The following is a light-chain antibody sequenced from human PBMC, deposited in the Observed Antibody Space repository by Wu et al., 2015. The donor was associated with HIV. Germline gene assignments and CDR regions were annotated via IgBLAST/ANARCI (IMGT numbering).Light chain of an antibody. CDR3: QQYGSFGLT. Sequence: EIVLTQSPGTLSLSPGERATFSCRASQTISSSSLAWYQHKPGQAPRLLIYGASNRAAGIPDRLSGSGSGTDFTLTISRLEPEDFAVYYCQQYGSFGLTFGGGTKVEIK. J-gene: IGKJ4*01. CDR2: GAS. CDR1: QTISSSS. V-gene: IGKV3-20*01.